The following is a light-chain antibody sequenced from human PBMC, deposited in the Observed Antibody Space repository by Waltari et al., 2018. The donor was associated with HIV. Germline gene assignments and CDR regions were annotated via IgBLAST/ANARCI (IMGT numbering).Light chain of an antibody. CDR3: QSYDSSLTGSV. CDR2: GSG. Sequence: QSVLTQPPSVSGAPGQRVTTPCTGSSSTIGAGSAIHWYQPLPGTAPKLLISGSGNRPSGVPDRFSGSKSGTSASLAITGLQAEDEADYYCQSYDSSLTGSVFGGGTKLTVL. V-gene: IGLV1-40*01. CDR1: SSTIGAGSA. J-gene: IGLJ2*01.